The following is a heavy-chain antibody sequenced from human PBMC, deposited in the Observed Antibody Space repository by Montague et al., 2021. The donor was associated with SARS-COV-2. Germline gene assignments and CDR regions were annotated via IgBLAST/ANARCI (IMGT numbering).Heavy chain of an antibody. CDR3: ARQLGYYYGMDV. CDR2: IWYDGSNK. Sequence: SLRLSCAASGFTFSSYGMHWVRQAPGKGLEWVAVIWYDGSNKYYADSVKGRFTISRDNSKNTLYLQMNSLRAEDTAAYYCARQLGYYYGMDVWGQGTTVTVSS. V-gene: IGHV3-33*01. J-gene: IGHJ6*02. D-gene: IGHD3-10*01. CDR1: GFTFSSYG.